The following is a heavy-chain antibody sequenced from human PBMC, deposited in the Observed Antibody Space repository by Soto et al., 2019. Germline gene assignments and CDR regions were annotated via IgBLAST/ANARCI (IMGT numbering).Heavy chain of an antibody. V-gene: IGHV4-59*01. CDR2: SYYSAGT. CDR3: AGSESRGVIIDY. Sequence: PSETLSLTCTVSGGSISSYFWSWIRQPPGKGLEWIGYSYYSAGTNYNPSLKSRVTISLDTSKNQFSLRLSSVTAADAAAYYCAGSESRGVIIDYWGQGTLVTVSS. J-gene: IGHJ4*02. CDR1: GGSISSYF. D-gene: IGHD3-10*01.